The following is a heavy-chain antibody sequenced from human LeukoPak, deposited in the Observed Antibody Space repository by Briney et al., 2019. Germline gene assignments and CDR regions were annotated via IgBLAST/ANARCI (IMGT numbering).Heavy chain of an antibody. CDR3: ARHIATSGSYVDY. V-gene: IGHV4-39*01. D-gene: IGHD1-26*01. Sequence: PSETLSLTCTVSGGSISSSSYYWGWIRQPPGKGLEWIGSIYYSGSTYYNPSLKSRVTISADTSKNQFSLKLSSVTAADAAVYYCARHIATSGSYVDYWGQGTLVTVSS. J-gene: IGHJ4*02. CDR1: GGSISSSSYY. CDR2: IYYSGST.